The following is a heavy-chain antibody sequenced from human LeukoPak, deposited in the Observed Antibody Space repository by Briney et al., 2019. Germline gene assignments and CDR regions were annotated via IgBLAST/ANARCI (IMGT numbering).Heavy chain of an antibody. CDR3: ASGYCSGGSCYAEAYYHYYMDV. D-gene: IGHD2-15*01. CDR2: ISAYNGNT. Sequence: ASVKVSCKASGYTFTSYGISWVRQAPGQGLEWMGWISAYNGNTNYAQKLQGRVTMTTDTSTSTAYMELRSLRSDDTAVYYCASGYCSGGSCYAEAYYHYYMDVWGKGTTVTISS. V-gene: IGHV1-18*01. CDR1: GYTFTSYG. J-gene: IGHJ6*03.